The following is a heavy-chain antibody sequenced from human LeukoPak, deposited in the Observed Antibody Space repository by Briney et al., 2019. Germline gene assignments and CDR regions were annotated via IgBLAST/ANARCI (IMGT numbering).Heavy chain of an antibody. V-gene: IGHV4-59*12. CDR3: ARKGGGQLVNTRRWFDP. CDR1: GGSISSYY. D-gene: IGHD6-6*01. J-gene: IGHJ5*02. CDR2: IYYSGST. Sequence: PSETLSLTCTVSGGSISSYYWSWIRQPPGKGLEWIGYIYYSGSTYYNPSLRSRVTISVDTSKNQFSLKLSSVTAADTAVYYCARKGGGQLVNTRRWFDPWGQGTLVTVSS.